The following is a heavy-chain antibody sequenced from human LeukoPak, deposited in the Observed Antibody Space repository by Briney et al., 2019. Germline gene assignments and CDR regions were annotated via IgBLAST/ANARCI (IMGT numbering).Heavy chain of an antibody. J-gene: IGHJ6*03. Sequence: SETLSLTCAVYGGSFSGYYWSWIRQPPGKGLEWIGEINHSGSTNYNPSLKSRVTISVDTSKNQFSLKLSSVTAADTAVYYCARVRVYYDFWSGTYYYYYMDVWGKGTTVTVSS. V-gene: IGHV4-34*01. D-gene: IGHD3-3*01. CDR2: INHSGST. CDR3: ARVRVYYDFWSGTYYYYYMDV. CDR1: GGSFSGYY.